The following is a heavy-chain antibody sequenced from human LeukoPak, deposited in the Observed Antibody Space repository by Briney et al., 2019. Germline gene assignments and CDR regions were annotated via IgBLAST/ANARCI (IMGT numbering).Heavy chain of an antibody. J-gene: IGHJ4*02. CDR3: ASKDDYVWGSSN. CDR1: GFTFSDYY. D-gene: IGHD3-16*01. Sequence: PGGSLRLSCAASGFTFSDYYMSWIRQAPGKGLEWVSYISSSGSTIYFADSVKGRFTISRDNAKNSLYLQMNSLRAEDTAVYYCASKDDYVWGSSNWGQGTLVTVSS. V-gene: IGHV3-11*04. CDR2: ISSSGSTI.